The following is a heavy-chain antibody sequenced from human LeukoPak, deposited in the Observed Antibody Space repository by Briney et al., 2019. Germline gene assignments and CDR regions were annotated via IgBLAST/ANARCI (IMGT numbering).Heavy chain of an antibody. CDR2: IKQDGSEK. J-gene: IGHJ4*02. D-gene: IGHD3-22*01. CDR1: GFTFSDYW. V-gene: IGHV3-7*01. CDR3: AKDLYYYDSSDFDY. Sequence: PGGSLRLSCAAAGFTFSDYWMSWVRQAPGKGLEWVANIKQDGSEKYYVDSVKGRFTISRDNSKNTLYLQMNSLRAEDTAVYYCAKDLYYYDSSDFDYWGQGTLVTVSS.